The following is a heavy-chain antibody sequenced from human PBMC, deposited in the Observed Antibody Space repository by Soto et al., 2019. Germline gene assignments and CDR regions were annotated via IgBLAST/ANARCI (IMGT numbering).Heavy chain of an antibody. Sequence: QVQLQESGPGLVKPSETLSLTCTVSGGPFISYYWSWIRQPPGKGLEWIGYIYYTGSTNYNPSLTSRVTISVDTSKNEFSFSLKLISVTAADTAVYYCARGGENYCSGMDVWGQGTTVTVSS. V-gene: IGHV4-59*01. D-gene: IGHD3-10*01. CDR3: ARGGENYCSGMDV. J-gene: IGHJ6*02. CDR2: IYYTGST. CDR1: GGPFISYY.